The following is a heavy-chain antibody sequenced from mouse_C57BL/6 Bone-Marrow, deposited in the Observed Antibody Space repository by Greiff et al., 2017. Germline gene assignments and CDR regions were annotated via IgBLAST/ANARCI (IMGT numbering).Heavy chain of an antibody. D-gene: IGHD1-1*01. J-gene: IGHJ1*03. CDR2: IYPGDGYT. V-gene: IGHV1-80*01. CDR1: GYAFSSYW. CDR3: AFITTVVGRWYFDV. Sequence: VQLQQSGAELVKPGASVKISCKASGYAFSSYWMNWVKQRPGQGLEWIGQIYPGDGYTNYNGKFKGKATLTADNSSSTAYMQLSSLTSEDSAVDFCAFITTVVGRWYFDVWGTGTTVTVSS.